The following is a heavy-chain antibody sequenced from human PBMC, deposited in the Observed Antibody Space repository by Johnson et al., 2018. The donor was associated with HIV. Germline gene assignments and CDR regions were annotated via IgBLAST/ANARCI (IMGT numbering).Heavy chain of an antibody. J-gene: IGHJ3*02. D-gene: IGHD1-14*01. V-gene: IGHV3-30*14. Sequence: QVQLVESGGGVVQPGRSLRLSCAASGFTFSSYAMHWVRQAPGKGLEWVAVISYDGSNKYYADSVKGRFTISRDNSKNTLYLQMNSLRAEDTAVYYCARVSNRAFDIWGQGTLVTVSS. CDR3: ARVSNRAFDI. CDR2: ISYDGSNK. CDR1: GFTFSSYA.